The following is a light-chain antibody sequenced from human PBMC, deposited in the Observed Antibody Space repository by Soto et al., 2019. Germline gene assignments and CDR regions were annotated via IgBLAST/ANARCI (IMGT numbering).Light chain of an antibody. J-gene: IGKJ2*02. V-gene: IGKV1-33*01. CDR3: QQRGKWPST. Sequence: DIQMTQSPSSLSASVGDRVTITCQASQDIRKYLNWYQQKPGKAPKLLISDASNLETGVPSRFSGSGSGTDFTFTISSLEPEDFAVYYCQQRGKWPSTFGPGTKVEMK. CDR1: QDIRKY. CDR2: DAS.